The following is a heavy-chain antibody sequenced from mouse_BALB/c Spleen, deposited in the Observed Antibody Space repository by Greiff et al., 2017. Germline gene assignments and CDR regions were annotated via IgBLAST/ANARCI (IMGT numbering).Heavy chain of an antibody. CDR3: ARNSYYFDY. J-gene: IGHJ2*01. CDR2: ISSGGST. Sequence: VKLVESGGGLVKPGGSLKLSCAASGFTFSSYAMSWVRQTPEKRLEWVASISSGGSTYYPDSVKGRFTISRDNARNILYLQMSSLRSEDTAMYYCARNSYYFDYWGQGTTLTVSS. V-gene: IGHV5-6-5*01. CDR1: GFTFSSYA.